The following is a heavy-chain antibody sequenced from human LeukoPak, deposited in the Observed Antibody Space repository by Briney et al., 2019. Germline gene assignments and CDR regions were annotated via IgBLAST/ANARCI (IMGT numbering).Heavy chain of an antibody. Sequence: SVKVSCKASGGTFSSYAISWVRQAPGQGLEWMGGIIPIFGTANYAQKFQGRVTITADESTSTAYMELSSLRSEDTAVYYCARAPHLYCSSTSCYASYYYGMDVWGQGTTVTVSS. CDR2: IIPIFGTA. J-gene: IGHJ6*02. CDR3: ARAPHLYCSSTSCYASYYYGMDV. D-gene: IGHD2-2*01. V-gene: IGHV1-69*13. CDR1: GGTFSSYA.